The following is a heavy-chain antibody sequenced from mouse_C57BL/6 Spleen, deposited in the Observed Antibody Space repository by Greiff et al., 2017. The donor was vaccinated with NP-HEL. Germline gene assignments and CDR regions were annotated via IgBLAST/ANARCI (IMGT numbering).Heavy chain of an antibody. V-gene: IGHV1-53*01. CDR2: INPSNGGT. CDR3: ARSYYSNPFDY. J-gene: IGHJ2*01. Sequence: QVQLQQPGTGLVKPWASVTLSCKASGYTFTSYWMHWVRQSPGQGLEWLGNINPSNGGTNYNEKFKSKARLTVDKSSSTAYMQLSSLTSEDSAVYYCARSYYSNPFDYWGQGTTLTVSS. D-gene: IGHD2-5*01. CDR1: GYTFTSYW.